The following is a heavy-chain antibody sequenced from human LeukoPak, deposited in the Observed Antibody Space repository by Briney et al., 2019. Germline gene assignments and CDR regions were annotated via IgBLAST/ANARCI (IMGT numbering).Heavy chain of an antibody. Sequence: GGSLRLSCAASGFTFSSYAMGWVRQAPGKGLEWVSAISGSGGSTYYADSVKGRFTISRDNSKNTLYLQMNSLRAEDTAVYYCAKDRGVVTAIGQDWYFDLWGRGTLVTVSS. CDR1: GFTFSSYA. D-gene: IGHD2-21*02. CDR2: ISGSGGST. V-gene: IGHV3-23*01. CDR3: AKDRGVVTAIGQDWYFDL. J-gene: IGHJ2*01.